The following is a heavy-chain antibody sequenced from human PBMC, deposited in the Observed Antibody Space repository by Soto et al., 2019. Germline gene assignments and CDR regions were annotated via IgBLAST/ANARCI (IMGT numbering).Heavy chain of an antibody. J-gene: IGHJ6*02. CDR3: ARHGCSSTSCYVSYYYYGMDV. CDR2: IYPGDSDT. V-gene: IGHV5-51*01. Sequence: GESLKISCKGSGYSFTSYWIGWVRQMPGKGLEWMGIIYPGDSDTRYSPSFQGQVTISADKSISTAYLQWSSLKATDTAMYYCARHGCSSTSCYVSYYYYGMDVWGQGTTVTVS. CDR1: GYSFTSYW. D-gene: IGHD2-2*01.